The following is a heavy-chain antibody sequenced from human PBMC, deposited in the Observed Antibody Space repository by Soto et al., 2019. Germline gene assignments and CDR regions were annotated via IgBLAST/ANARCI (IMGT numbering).Heavy chain of an antibody. J-gene: IGHJ6*02. CDR3: ARDRWAAAGTFDYYYYGMDV. V-gene: IGHV1-69*01. Sequence: QVQLVQSGAEVKKPGSSVKVSCKASGGTFSSYAISWVRQAPGQGLAWMGGIIPIFGTANYAQKFQGRVTITADESTSTAYMELSSLRSEDTAVYYCARDRWAAAGTFDYYYYGMDVWGQGTTVTVSS. D-gene: IGHD6-13*01. CDR1: GGTFSSYA. CDR2: IIPIFGTA.